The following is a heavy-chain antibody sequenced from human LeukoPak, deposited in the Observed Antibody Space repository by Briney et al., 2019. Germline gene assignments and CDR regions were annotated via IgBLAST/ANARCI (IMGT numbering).Heavy chain of an antibody. CDR3: ARERVPSGSYFDY. CDR1: GITVSTNY. J-gene: IGHJ4*02. Sequence: GGSLRPSCAASGITVSTNYMSWVRQAPGKGLEWVSVIYSGGSTYYADSVRGRFTVSRDESKNTLYLQMNSLRAEDTGLYYCARERVPSGSYFDYWGQGTLVTVSS. CDR2: IYSGGST. D-gene: IGHD1-26*01. V-gene: IGHV3-66*01.